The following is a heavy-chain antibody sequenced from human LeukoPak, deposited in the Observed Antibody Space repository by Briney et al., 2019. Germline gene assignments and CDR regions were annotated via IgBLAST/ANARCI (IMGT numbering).Heavy chain of an antibody. V-gene: IGHV3-23*01. CDR3: ARDPNGDYIGAFDF. CDR1: GFTFRTYA. Sequence: GGSLRLSCTVSGFTFRTYAMIWVRQAPGKGLEWVSAIRAGGDTTVYADAVRGRFTISRDNSNNALYLQMNELRADDTAVYYCARDPNGDYIGAFDFWGQGTMVTVSS. D-gene: IGHD4-17*01. CDR2: IRAGGDTT. J-gene: IGHJ3*01.